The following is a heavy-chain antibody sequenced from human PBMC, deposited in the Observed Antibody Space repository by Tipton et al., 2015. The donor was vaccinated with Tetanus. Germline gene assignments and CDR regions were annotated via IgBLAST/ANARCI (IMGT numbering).Heavy chain of an antibody. CDR2: IHYSGST. Sequence: TLSLTCTVSGASISGYYWNWIRQSPGKGLEWIGYIHYSGSTNYNPSLKSRVTLSIDTPKTQFSLKLISVTPADTAVYYCARIGWPQQNKPAFDIWGQGTVVTVSS. V-gene: IGHV4-59*01. CDR3: ARIGWPQQNKPAFDI. D-gene: IGHD6-19*01. CDR1: GASISGYY. J-gene: IGHJ3*02.